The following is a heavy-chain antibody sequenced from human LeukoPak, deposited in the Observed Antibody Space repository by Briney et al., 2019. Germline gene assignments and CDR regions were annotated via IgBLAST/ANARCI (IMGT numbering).Heavy chain of an antibody. V-gene: IGHV4-61*02. CDR3: ARCIAAADPYYYYYYMDV. J-gene: IGHJ6*03. CDR2: IYTSGST. CDR1: GDSISSNNYY. Sequence: SETLSLTCTVSGDSISSNNYYWSWIRQPAGKGLEWIGRIYTSGSTNYNPSLKSRVTMSVDTSKNQFSLKLSSVTAADTAVYYCARCIAAADPYYYYYYMDVWGKGTTVTVSS. D-gene: IGHD6-13*01.